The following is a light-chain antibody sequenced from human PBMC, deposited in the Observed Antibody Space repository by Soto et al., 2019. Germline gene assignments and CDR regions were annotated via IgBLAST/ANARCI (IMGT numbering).Light chain of an antibody. V-gene: IGKV1-39*01. CDR3: QQAYTPPCT. CDR2: DAS. J-gene: IGKJ2*02. Sequence: DIQMTQSPSSLSASIGDKVTITCRSSQTIRSYVNWCQQKPGKAPKLLVYDASRLQDGLPSRFSGGGFGTDFTLTINSLQPEDFATYFCQQAYTPPCTFGPGTRLAIK. CDR1: QTIRSY.